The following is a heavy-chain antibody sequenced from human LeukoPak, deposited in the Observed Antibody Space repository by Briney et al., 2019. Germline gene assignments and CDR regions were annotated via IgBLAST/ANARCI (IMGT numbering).Heavy chain of an antibody. CDR1: GYTFTSYG. J-gene: IGHJ4*02. Sequence: GASVKVSCKASGYTFTSYGISWVRQAPGQGLEWMGGIIPIFGTANYAQKFQGRVTITTDESTSTAYMELSSLRSEDTAVYYCARVDSYGFGYFDYWGQGSLVTVSS. V-gene: IGHV1-69*05. D-gene: IGHD5-18*01. CDR3: ARVDSYGFGYFDY. CDR2: IIPIFGTA.